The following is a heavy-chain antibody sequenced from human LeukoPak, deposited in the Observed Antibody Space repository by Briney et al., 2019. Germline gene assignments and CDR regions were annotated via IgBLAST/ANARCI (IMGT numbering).Heavy chain of an antibody. V-gene: IGHV3-7*01. D-gene: IGHD3-16*02. CDR2: IKQDGSEK. CDR3: ARSPPLRLGELSWAFDI. Sequence: GGSLRLSCAASGFTFSSYWMSWVRQAPGKGLEWVANIKQDGSEKYYVDSVKGRFTISRDNAKNSLYLQMNSLRAEDTAVYYCARSPPLRLGELSWAFDIWGQGTMVTVSS. CDR1: GFTFSSYW. J-gene: IGHJ3*02.